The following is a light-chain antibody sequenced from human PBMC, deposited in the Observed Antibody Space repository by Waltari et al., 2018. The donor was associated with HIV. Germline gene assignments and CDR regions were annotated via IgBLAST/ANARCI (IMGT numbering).Light chain of an antibody. J-gene: IGKJ4*01. CDR3: QQYGNSPVT. Sequence: EILLTQSPGTPSLSPGERVTLSCRASQNITSSYLAWYQQKPGQPPRLLIYGASTRATGIGDRFSGSGSGTDFTLSISRLEPKDYAVYFCQQYGNSPVTFGGGTTVEIK. CDR1: QNITSSY. CDR2: GAS. V-gene: IGKV3-20*01.